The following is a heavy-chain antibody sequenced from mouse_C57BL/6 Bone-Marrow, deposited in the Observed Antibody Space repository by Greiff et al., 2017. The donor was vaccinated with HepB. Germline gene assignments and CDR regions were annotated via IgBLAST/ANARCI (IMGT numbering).Heavy chain of an antibody. Sequence: VKLMESGPGLVAPSQSLSITCTVSGFSLTSYGVHWVRQPPGKGLEWLVVIWSDGSTTYNSALKSRLSISKDNSKSQVFLKMNSLQTDDTAMYYCARSLIYYYGSSYDWYFDVWGTGTTVTVSS. CDR1: GFSLTSYG. D-gene: IGHD1-1*01. V-gene: IGHV2-6*03. CDR3: ARSLIYYYGSSYDWYFDV. CDR2: IWSDGST. J-gene: IGHJ1*03.